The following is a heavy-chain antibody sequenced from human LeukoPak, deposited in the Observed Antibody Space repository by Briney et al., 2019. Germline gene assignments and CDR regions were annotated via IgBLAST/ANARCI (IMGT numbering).Heavy chain of an antibody. D-gene: IGHD3-10*01. V-gene: IGHV3-33*01. CDR1: GFTFSSSG. Sequence: GGSLRLSCAASGFTFSSSGMHWVRQAPGKGLEWVALIWYDGSNKYYADSVKGRFSISRDNAKNSLFLQMNSLRDEDTAVYFCARSHRSFASGSGDYWGQGTLVTVSS. CDR2: IWYDGSNK. CDR3: ARSHRSFASGSGDY. J-gene: IGHJ4*02.